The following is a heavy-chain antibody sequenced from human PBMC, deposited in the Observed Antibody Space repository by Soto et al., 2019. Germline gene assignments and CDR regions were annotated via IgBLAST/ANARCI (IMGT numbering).Heavy chain of an antibody. CDR1: GLSFTSYA. J-gene: IGHJ3*01. D-gene: IGHD4-17*01. V-gene: IGHV3-23*01. Sequence: ESGGGVVRPGGSLRLSCVASGLSFTSYAMTWVRQSPGKGLEWVASVTGSGAGTSYADSVRGRFTISRDNSKNTLYLQVDSLRAEDTAVYYCGKDPNGDYVGAFDFWGQGTMVTVSS. CDR3: GKDPNGDYVGAFDF. CDR2: VTGSGAGT.